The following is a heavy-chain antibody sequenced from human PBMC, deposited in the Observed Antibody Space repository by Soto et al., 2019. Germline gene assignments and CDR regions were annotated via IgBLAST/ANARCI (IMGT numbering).Heavy chain of an antibody. J-gene: IGHJ5*02. V-gene: IGHV3-30*03. CDR3: ARLYDSSGYYVEHNWFDP. Sequence: GGSLRLSCAASGFTFSNYGMHWVRQAPGKGLEWVAVISYDGSNKYYADSVKGRFAISRDNSKNTLYLQMNSLRAEDTSVYYCARLYDSSGYYVEHNWFDPWGQGTLVTVSS. CDR1: GFTFSNYG. CDR2: ISYDGSNK. D-gene: IGHD3-22*01.